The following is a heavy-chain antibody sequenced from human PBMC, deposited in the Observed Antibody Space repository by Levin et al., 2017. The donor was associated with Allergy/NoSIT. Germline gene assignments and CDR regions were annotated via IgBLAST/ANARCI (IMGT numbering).Heavy chain of an antibody. CDR3: AKLGTPNYDSQNDY. D-gene: IGHD3-22*01. Sequence: LPGGSLRLSCAASGFTFSNYGMTWVRQAPGKGLEWVSDISGSSGHTYYADSVKGRFTISRDNSKNMLYLQMNSLRAEDTAVYYCAKLGTPNYDSQNDYWGQGTLVTVSS. J-gene: IGHJ4*02. CDR2: ISGSSGHT. CDR1: GFTFSNYG. V-gene: IGHV3-23*01.